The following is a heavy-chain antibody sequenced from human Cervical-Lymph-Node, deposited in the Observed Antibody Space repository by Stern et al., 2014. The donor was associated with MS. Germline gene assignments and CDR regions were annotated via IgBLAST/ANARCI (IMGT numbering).Heavy chain of an antibody. CDR1: GGSITNKSYY. Sequence: LQLQESGPGLVKPSETLSLTCSVSGGSITNKSYYWGWIRQSPGKGMEWIGGVYYNGRTSYNPSLRSRVTMSVATSKILFSLKVSSVTAADTALYYCSRQTASVLTQALFDFWGRGTLVTVSS. CDR3: SRQTASVLTQALFDF. CDR2: VYYNGRT. D-gene: IGHD2-21*02. J-gene: IGHJ4*02. V-gene: IGHV4-39*01.